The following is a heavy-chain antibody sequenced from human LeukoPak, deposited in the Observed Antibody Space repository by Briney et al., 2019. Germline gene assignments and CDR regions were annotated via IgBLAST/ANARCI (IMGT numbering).Heavy chain of an antibody. CDR1: GFTFSSYA. CDR3: ARETLWFGEWHFDY. Sequence: PGRSLRLSCAASGFTFSSYAMHWVRQAPGKGLEWVAVISYDGSNKYYADSVKGRFTISRDNSKNTLYLQMNSLRAEDTAVYYCARETLWFGEWHFDYWGQGTLVTVSS. V-gene: IGHV3-30-3*01. CDR2: ISYDGSNK. J-gene: IGHJ4*02. D-gene: IGHD3-10*01.